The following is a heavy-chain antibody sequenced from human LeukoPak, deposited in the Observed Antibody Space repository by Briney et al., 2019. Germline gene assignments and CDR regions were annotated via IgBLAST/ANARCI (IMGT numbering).Heavy chain of an antibody. V-gene: IGHV3-30-3*01. CDR2: ISYDGSNK. D-gene: IGHD3-16*02. CDR3: ARAIVPTHAFDI. CDR1: GFTFSSYA. J-gene: IGHJ3*02. Sequence: PGGSLRLSCAASGFTFSSYAMHWVRQAPGKGLEWVAVISYDGSNKYYADSVKGRFTISRDNSKNTLYLQMNSLRAEDTAVYYCARAIVPTHAFDIWGQGTMVTVSS.